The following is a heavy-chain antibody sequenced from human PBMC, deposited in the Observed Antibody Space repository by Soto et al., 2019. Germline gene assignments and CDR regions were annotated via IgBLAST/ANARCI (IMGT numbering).Heavy chain of an antibody. CDR3: ARGGKGDGYNFGTFDY. V-gene: IGHV3-11*06. CDR1: GFTFSDYY. CDR2: ISSSSSYT. D-gene: IGHD5-12*01. J-gene: IGHJ4*02. Sequence: QVQLVESGGGLVKPGGSLRLSCAASGFTFSDYYMSWIRQAPGKGPEWGSYISSSSSYTNYADSVKGRFTISRDNAKNSLYLQMNSLRAEDTAVYYCARGGKGDGYNFGTFDYWGQGTLVTVSS.